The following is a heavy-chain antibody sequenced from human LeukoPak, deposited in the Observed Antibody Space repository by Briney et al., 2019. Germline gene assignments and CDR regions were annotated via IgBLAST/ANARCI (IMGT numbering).Heavy chain of an antibody. V-gene: IGHV1-2*02. Sequence: GASVKVSCKASGYTFTGYYMHWVRQAPGQGLEWMGWINPNSGGTNYAQKFQGGVTMTRDTSISTAYMELSRLLSGDTAVYYCARGKTMVYCGGDCYRFDNWGQGTLVTVSS. CDR1: GYTFTGYY. CDR2: INPNSGGT. CDR3: ARGKTMVYCGGDCYRFDN. D-gene: IGHD2-21*02. J-gene: IGHJ4*02.